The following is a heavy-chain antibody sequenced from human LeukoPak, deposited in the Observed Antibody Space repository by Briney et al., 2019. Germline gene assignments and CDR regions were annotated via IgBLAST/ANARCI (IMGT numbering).Heavy chain of an antibody. J-gene: IGHJ4*02. D-gene: IGHD6-19*01. CDR2: IYYSGST. CDR1: GGFISSSSYF. Sequence: SETLSLACTVSGGFISSSSYFWGWIRPPPGKGLEWIGSIYYSGSTSYNTSLKSRVTISVDTSKNQFSLKLSSVTAADTAVYYCASPRSSGGFDYWGQGTLVTVSS. CDR3: ASPRSSGGFDY. V-gene: IGHV4-39*01.